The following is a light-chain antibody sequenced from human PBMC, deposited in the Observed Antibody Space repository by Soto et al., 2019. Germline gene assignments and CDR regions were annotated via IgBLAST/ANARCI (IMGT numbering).Light chain of an antibody. CDR3: QQGYSTPQP. CDR1: QSISSY. V-gene: IGKV1-39*01. Sequence: DIQMTQSRSSLSAIVGDRVTITCRASQSISSYLNWFQQKPGKAPKLLIYATSSLQSGVSSRFSGSGSGTDFTLTISSLQPEDCATYYCQQGYSTPQPFGQGTKVDIK. CDR2: ATS. J-gene: IGKJ1*01.